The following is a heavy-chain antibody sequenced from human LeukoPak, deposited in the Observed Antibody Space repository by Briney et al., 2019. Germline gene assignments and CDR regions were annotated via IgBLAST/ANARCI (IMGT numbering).Heavy chain of an antibody. CDR2: IWSDGSKE. Sequence: GGSLRLSCTPSGFSLSLYGMHRVRQAPGKGLEWVAVIWSDGSKEYYVDSVKGRFTISRDTSKNMLYLQMNSLRGDDTAVYYCAKDGHCSGGTCYPFYMAVWGKGTTVTVSS. CDR1: GFSLSLYG. J-gene: IGHJ6*03. D-gene: IGHD2-15*01. V-gene: IGHV3-33*06. CDR3: AKDGHCSGGTCYPFYMAV.